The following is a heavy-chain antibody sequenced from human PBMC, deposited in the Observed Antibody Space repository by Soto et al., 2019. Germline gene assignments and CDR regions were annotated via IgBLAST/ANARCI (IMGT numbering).Heavy chain of an antibody. CDR1: GFIVSGNY. Sequence: GGSLRLSCASSGFIVSGNYMTLVRQAPGKGLEWVSVIHSDGRPYYADSVKGRFTISRDDSENTLYLQMNSLRAEDTALYYCARGFCRGGACYSLPFEYWGQGTLVTVSS. CDR3: ARGFCRGGACYSLPFEY. CDR2: IHSDGRP. V-gene: IGHV3-66*01. J-gene: IGHJ4*02. D-gene: IGHD2-15*01.